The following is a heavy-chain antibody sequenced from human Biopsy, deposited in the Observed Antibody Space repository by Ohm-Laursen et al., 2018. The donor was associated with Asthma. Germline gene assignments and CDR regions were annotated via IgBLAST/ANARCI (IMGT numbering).Heavy chain of an antibody. J-gene: IGHJ3*02. V-gene: IGHV3-30*03. CDR1: GFVFSQCG. Sequence: SLRLSCAASGFVFSQCGMHWVRQGPGKGLEWVALVSSDGHTKYYEDSVKGRFTISRDNSRNRLYLQINRLTVEASAVYFCARQSGQEYGDSSGFDIWGQGTKVAVSS. CDR3: ARQSGQEYGDSSGFDI. CDR2: VSSDGHTK. D-gene: IGHD3-22*01.